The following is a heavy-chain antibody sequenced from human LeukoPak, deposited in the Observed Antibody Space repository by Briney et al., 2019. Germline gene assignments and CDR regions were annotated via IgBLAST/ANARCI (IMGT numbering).Heavy chain of an antibody. CDR3: AHRQGYSSSLDP. Sequence: TLSLTCTVSGDSISSFWWSWIRQPPGKALEWLALIYWDDDKRYSPSLKSRLTITKDTSKNQVVLTMTNMDPVDTATYYCAHRQGYSSSLDPWGQGTLVSVSS. D-gene: IGHD6-13*01. J-gene: IGHJ5*02. CDR2: IYWDDDK. V-gene: IGHV2-5*08. CDR1: GDSISSFW.